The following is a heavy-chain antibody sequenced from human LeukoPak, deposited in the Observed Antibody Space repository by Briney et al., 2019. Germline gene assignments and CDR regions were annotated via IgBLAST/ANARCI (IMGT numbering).Heavy chain of an antibody. D-gene: IGHD2-15*01. Sequence: SVKVSCKASGGTFSSYTISWVRQAPGQGLEWMGRTIPILGIANYAQKFQGRVTITADKSTSTAYMELSSLRSEDTAVYYCARGQGVVVKDWFDPWGQGTLVTVSS. J-gene: IGHJ5*02. CDR3: ARGQGVVVKDWFDP. CDR1: GGTFSSYT. CDR2: TIPILGIA. V-gene: IGHV1-69*02.